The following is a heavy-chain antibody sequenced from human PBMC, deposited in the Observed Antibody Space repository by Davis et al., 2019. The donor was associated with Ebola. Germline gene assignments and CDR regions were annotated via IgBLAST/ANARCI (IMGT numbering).Heavy chain of an antibody. Sequence: ASVKVSCKASGYTFTSYYMHWVRQAPGQGLEWMGWISAYNGNTNYAQKLQGRVTMTTDTSTSTAYMELRSLRSDDTAVYYCARIVVIPNWFDPWGQGTLVTVSS. CDR2: ISAYNGNT. CDR3: ARIVVIPNWFDP. J-gene: IGHJ5*02. CDR1: GYTFTSYY. V-gene: IGHV1-18*04. D-gene: IGHD3-22*01.